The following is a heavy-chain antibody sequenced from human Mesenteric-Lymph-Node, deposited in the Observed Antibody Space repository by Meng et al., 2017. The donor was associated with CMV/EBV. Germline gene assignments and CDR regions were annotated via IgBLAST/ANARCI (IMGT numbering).Heavy chain of an antibody. CDR3: ARVPKYYGMDV. CDR1: GFTFSSYA. Sequence: GGSLRLSCAASGFTFSSYAMSWVRQAPGKGLEWVSYISSSSSTIYYADSVKGRFTISRDNAKNSLYLQMNSLRAEDTAVYYCARVPKYYGMDVWGQGTTVTVSS. J-gene: IGHJ6*02. CDR2: ISSSSSTI. V-gene: IGHV3-48*04.